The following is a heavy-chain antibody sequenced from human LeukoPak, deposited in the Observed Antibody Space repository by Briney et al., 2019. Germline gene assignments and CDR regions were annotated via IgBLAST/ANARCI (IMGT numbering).Heavy chain of an antibody. CDR1: GGSISSGGYY. Sequence: SQTLSLTCSVSGGSISSGGYYWSWIRQHPGKGLEWIGYIYYSGSTYYNPSLKSRVTISVDTSKNQFSLKLSSVTAADTAVYYCARDRTGVSVGYCSGGSCYSRPRNSYGMDVWGQGTTVTVSS. J-gene: IGHJ6*02. D-gene: IGHD2-15*01. CDR2: IYYSGST. V-gene: IGHV4-31*03. CDR3: ARDRTGVSVGYCSGGSCYSRPRNSYGMDV.